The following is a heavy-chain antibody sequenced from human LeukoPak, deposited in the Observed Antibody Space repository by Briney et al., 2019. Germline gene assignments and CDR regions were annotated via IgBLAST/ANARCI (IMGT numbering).Heavy chain of an antibody. V-gene: IGHV3-53*01. CDR2: IYSGGST. CDR1: GFTVSSNY. CDR3: ARGWQQLIPDY. D-gene: IGHD3-16*01. J-gene: IGHJ4*02. Sequence: GGSLRLSCAASGFTVSSNYMSWVRQAPGKGLECVSVIYSGGSTYYADSVKGRFTISRHNSKNTLYLQFNSLRAEDTAVYFCARGWQQLIPDYWGQGTLVTVSS.